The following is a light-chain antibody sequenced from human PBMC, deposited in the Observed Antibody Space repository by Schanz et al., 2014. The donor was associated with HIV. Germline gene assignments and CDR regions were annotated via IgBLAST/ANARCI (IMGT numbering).Light chain of an antibody. Sequence: EIVLTQSPGTLSLSPGERATLSCRTSQSVSSSYLDWYQQKPGLAPRLLIYGASSRANGIPARFSGAGSGTDFTLTISRLEPEDFAVYYCQHYGTSFTFGPGTKVDIK. CDR3: QHYGTSFT. CDR1: QSVSSSY. J-gene: IGKJ3*01. CDR2: GAS. V-gene: IGKV3-20*01.